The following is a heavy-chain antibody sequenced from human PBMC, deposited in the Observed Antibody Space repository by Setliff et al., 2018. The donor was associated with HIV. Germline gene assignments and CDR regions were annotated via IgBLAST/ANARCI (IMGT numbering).Heavy chain of an antibody. J-gene: IGHJ1*01. CDR2: IFYSGNT. D-gene: IGHD6-13*01. V-gene: IGHV4-39*07. CDR1: GDSMSSSSYY. Sequence: PSETLSLTCTVSGDSMSSSSYYWGWIRQPPGKGLEWIGSIFYSGNTYYKPSLKSRVTISVDTSKNQFSLRLTSVTAADTAIYYCARVPTSSWYVTTQRTKEYFYHWGQGTLVTVSS. CDR3: ARVPTSSWYVTTQRTKEYFYH.